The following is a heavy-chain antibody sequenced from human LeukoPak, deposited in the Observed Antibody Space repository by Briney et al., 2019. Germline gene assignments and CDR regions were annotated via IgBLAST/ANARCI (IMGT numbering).Heavy chain of an antibody. CDR1: GFTFSGSA. J-gene: IGHJ5*02. CDR3: AKSGYSSSWSNAAVYNWFDP. Sequence: PGGSLRLSCAASGFTFSGSAMNWVRQAPGKGLEWVSVISGSGGSTYYADSVKGRFTISRDNSKNTLYLQMNSLRAEDTAVYYCAKSGYSSSWSNAAVYNWFDPWGQGTLVTVSS. D-gene: IGHD6-13*01. V-gene: IGHV3-23*01. CDR2: ISGSGGST.